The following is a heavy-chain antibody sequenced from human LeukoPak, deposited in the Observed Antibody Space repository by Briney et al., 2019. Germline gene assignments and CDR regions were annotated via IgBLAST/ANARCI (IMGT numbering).Heavy chain of an antibody. CDR2: MKPDGSEK. Sequence: PGGSLRLSCAASGFTFSSSWMNWVRQAPGKGLEWVANMKPDGSEKFYVDSVKGRFTISRDNAKNSLYLQMNSLRAEDTAVYYCAFYGHWGQGTLVTVSS. J-gene: IGHJ4*02. V-gene: IGHV3-7*05. CDR1: GFTFSSSW. D-gene: IGHD3-16*01. CDR3: AFYGH.